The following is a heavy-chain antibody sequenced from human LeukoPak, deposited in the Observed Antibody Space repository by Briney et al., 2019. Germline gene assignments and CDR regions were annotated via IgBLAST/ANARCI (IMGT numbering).Heavy chain of an antibody. D-gene: IGHD3-9*01. V-gene: IGHV1-8*03. CDR1: GYTFTGYY. CDR3: ARGSRYFDWLLGGKDAFDI. Sequence: ASVKVSCKASGYTFTGYYMHWVRQAPGQGLEWMGWMNPNSGNTGYAQKFQGRVTITRNTSISTAYMELSSLRSEDTAVYYCARGSRYFDWLLGGKDAFDIWGQGTMVTVSS. CDR2: MNPNSGNT. J-gene: IGHJ3*02.